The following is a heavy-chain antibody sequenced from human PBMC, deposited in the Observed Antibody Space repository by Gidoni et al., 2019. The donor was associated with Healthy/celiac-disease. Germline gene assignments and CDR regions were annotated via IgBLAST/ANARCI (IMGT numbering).Heavy chain of an antibody. J-gene: IGHJ4*02. V-gene: IGHV4-30-2*01. Sequence: QLQLQESGSGLVKPSQTLSLTCAVSGGTISSGGYSWSWIRQPPGKGLEWIGYIYHSGSTYYNPSLKSRVTISVDRSKNQFSLKLSSVTAADTAVYYCARIVATVGLYYFDYWGQGTLVTVSS. D-gene: IGHD5-12*01. CDR1: GGTISSGGYS. CDR2: IYHSGST. CDR3: ARIVATVGLYYFDY.